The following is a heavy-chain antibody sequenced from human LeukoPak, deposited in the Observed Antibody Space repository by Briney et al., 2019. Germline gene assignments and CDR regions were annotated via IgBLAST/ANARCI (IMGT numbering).Heavy chain of an antibody. J-gene: IGHJ4*02. CDR2: INPNSGGT. V-gene: IGHV1-2*02. Sequence: PGASVKVSCQASGYTFTGYYIHWVRQAPGQGLEWMGWINPNSGGTNYAQNFHGRVTMTRDTSISTAYMELSRLTSDDTAVYYCARGRYSGSYYVDYWGQGTLVTVSS. CDR3: ARGRYSGSYYVDY. CDR1: GYTFTGYY. D-gene: IGHD1-26*01.